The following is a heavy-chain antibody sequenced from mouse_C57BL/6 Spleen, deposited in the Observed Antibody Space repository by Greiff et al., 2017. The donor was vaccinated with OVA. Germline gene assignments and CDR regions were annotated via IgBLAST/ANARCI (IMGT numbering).Heavy chain of an antibody. V-gene: IGHV2-4*01. Sequence: VQLVESGPGLVQPSQSLSITCTVSGFSLTSYGVHWVRQPPGKGLAWLGVIWSGGSTDYNAAFIFRLCISKDNSKSQVFCKMNSLQTDDTAIYYCAKSEYDYGGFADWGQGTLVTVSA. J-gene: IGHJ3*01. CDR2: IWSGGST. CDR1: GFSLTSYG. CDR3: AKSEYDYGGFAD. D-gene: IGHD2-4*01.